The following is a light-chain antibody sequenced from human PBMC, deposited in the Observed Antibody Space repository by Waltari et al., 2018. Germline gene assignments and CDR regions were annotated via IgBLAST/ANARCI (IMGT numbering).Light chain of an antibody. Sequence: SYVLTQPPSVSVAPGKAARITCGGNSIGSRSVHWYQQKPGQAPVLVIYYDSDRPSWSPERISGSKSGNTATLTISRVEAGDEAAYYCQLWESGSDRVVFGGGTKLTVL. J-gene: IGLJ2*01. V-gene: IGLV3-21*01. CDR3: QLWESGSDRVV. CDR1: SIGSRS. CDR2: YDS.